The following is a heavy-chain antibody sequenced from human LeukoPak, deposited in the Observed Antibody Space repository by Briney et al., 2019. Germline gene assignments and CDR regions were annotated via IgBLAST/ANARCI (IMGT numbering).Heavy chain of an antibody. J-gene: IGHJ4*02. V-gene: IGHV3-73*01. Sequence: GGSLRLSCAASGFTFSGSSVHWVRQAFGKGLEWDGRIRNRANSYATEYAASVKGRFTISRDDSKNTAYLQMNSLKTEDTAVYYCTRRRDGYDGDYWGQGTLVTVSS. CDR2: IRNRANSYAT. D-gene: IGHD5-24*01. CDR3: TRRRDGYDGDY. CDR1: GFTFSGSS.